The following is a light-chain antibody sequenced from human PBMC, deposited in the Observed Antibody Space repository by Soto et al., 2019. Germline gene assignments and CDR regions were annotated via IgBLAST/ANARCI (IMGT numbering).Light chain of an antibody. CDR2: GDN. CDR1: SSNIGAGYA. Sequence: QSVLTQPPSVSGAPGQRLTIACTGSSSNIGAGYAVHWHQHLPGRAPKLLVYGDNNRPSGVPDRFSGSESGTSAYLTITGLQAEDVAHYYCQSYDTRLSAVVFGGGTKLTVL. V-gene: IGLV1-40*01. CDR3: QSYDTRLSAVV. J-gene: IGLJ2*01.